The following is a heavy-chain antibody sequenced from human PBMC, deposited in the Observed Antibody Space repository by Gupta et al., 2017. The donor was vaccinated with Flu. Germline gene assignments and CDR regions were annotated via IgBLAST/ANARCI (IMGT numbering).Heavy chain of an antibody. V-gene: IGHV4-59*01. CDR2: IYYSGIT. D-gene: IGHD6-13*01. J-gene: IGHJ6*02. Sequence: PGKGLEWIGYIYYSGITNDDPYLKSRVTISVDTAKNQFYMKMSSVTAADTAVYYCASDSNTPDLYSSSLDPGTQGYYGMDVWGQGTTVTVSS. CDR3: ASDSNTPDLYSSSLDPGTQGYYGMDV.